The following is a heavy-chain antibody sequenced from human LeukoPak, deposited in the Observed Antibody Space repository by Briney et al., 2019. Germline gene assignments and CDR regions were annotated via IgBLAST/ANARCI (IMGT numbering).Heavy chain of an antibody. V-gene: IGHV3-30*02. CDR2: IRHDGSNK. D-gene: IGHD2-2*01. CDR3: GRAGPVTKDPFMDV. J-gene: IGHJ6*03. Sequence: AGSLRLSCAAPGFTFSSYGIHWVRQAPGKGLERGGFIRHDGSNKYYAESVKCRFTISRDHSKNTLYLQLNSLSDEDTAVYYCGRAGPVTKDPFMDVWGKGTTVTVSS. CDR1: GFTFSSYG.